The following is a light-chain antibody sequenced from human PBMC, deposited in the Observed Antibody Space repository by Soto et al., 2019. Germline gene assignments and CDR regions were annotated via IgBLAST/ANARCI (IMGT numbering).Light chain of an antibody. Sequence: QSALTQPRSVSGSPGQSVTISCTGTSNDVGGYNFVSWYQQHPGKVPKLFIYDVSRRPSGVPDRFSGSKSGNTASVTISGLQAEDEADYYCSSYAGSYTLVFGGGTKLTVL. CDR3: SSYAGSYTLV. CDR2: DVS. CDR1: SNDVGGYNF. J-gene: IGLJ2*01. V-gene: IGLV2-11*01.